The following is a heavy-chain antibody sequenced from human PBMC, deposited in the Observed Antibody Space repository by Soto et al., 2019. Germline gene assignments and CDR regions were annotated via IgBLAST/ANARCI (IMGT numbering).Heavy chain of an antibody. J-gene: IGHJ6*02. CDR2: ISGSGGST. CDR1: GFTFSSYD. V-gene: IGHV3-23*01. D-gene: IGHD3-16*01. Sequence: SGFTFSSYDMSWVRQAPGKGLEWVSSISGSGGSTYYADSVKGRFTISGVNSKNTLYLQMNSLRAEDAAVYCRGKGGSDYYYYGMDVWGQGAPVTSP. CDR3: GKGGSDYYYYGMDV.